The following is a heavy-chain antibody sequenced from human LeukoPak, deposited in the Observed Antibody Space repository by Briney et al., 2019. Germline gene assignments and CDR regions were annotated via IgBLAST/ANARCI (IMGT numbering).Heavy chain of an antibody. Sequence: GGSLRLSCTVSGFTVSSNSMSWVRQAPGKGLEWVANIKEDGSEKYYVDSVKGRFTISRDNAKNSLYLQMNSLRAEDTAVYYCARKWEYYFDYWGQGTLVTVSS. CDR1: GFTVSSNS. J-gene: IGHJ4*02. D-gene: IGHD1-26*01. V-gene: IGHV3-7*01. CDR2: IKEDGSEK. CDR3: ARKWEYYFDY.